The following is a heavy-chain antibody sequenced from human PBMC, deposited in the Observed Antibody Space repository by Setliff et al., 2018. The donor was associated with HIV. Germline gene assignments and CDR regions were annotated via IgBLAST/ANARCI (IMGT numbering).Heavy chain of an antibody. Sequence: SETLSLTCTVSGGSISSGSYYWSWIRQPPGKGLEWIGYIYTSGSTNYNPSLRSRVTISVDTSKNQFSLKLSSVTAADTAVYYCARQGRPGDFDSWGQGTLVTVSS. J-gene: IGHJ4*02. V-gene: IGHV4-61*01. CDR3: ARQGRPGDFDS. CDR1: GGSISSGSYY. D-gene: IGHD7-27*01. CDR2: IYTSGST.